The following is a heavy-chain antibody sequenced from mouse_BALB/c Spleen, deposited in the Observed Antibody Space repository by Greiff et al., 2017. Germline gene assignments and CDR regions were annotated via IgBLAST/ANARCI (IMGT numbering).Heavy chain of an antibody. CDR2: INPDSSTI. CDR1: GFAFSRYW. V-gene: IGHV4-1*02. D-gene: IGHD2-4*01. CDR3: AREFYYDLWAY. J-gene: IGHJ3*01. Sequence: EVQVEESGGGLVQPGGSLKLSCAASGFAFSRYWMSWVRQAPGKGLEWIGEINPDSSTINYKPSLKDKFIISRDNAKNTLYLQMSKVRSEDTALYYGAREFYYDLWAYWGQGTLVTVSA.